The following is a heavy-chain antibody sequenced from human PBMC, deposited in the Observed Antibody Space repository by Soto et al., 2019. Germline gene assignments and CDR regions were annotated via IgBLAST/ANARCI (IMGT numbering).Heavy chain of an antibody. Sequence: PGGSLRLSCAASGFTFSSYAMSWVRQAPGKGLEWVSGISGSGGSTYYADSVKGRFTISRDNSKNTLYLQMNSLRAEDTAVYYCAGGTWFYYYYYMDVWGKGTTVTVSS. CDR3: AGGTWFYYYYYMDV. J-gene: IGHJ6*03. CDR1: GFTFSSYA. D-gene: IGHD2-15*01. V-gene: IGHV3-23*01. CDR2: ISGSGGST.